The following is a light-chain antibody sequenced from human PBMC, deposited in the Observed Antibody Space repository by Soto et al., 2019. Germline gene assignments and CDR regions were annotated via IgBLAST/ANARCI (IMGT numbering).Light chain of an antibody. Sequence: DIQMTQSPSTLSASVGDRVTITCRASQSISSWLAWYQQKPGKAPKLLIYDASSLQGGVPSRFSGSGSGTEFTLTISSLQPDDFAPYYCQQYNSYSRTFGQGTKVDIK. CDR3: QQYNSYSRT. CDR2: DAS. CDR1: QSISSW. J-gene: IGKJ1*01. V-gene: IGKV1-5*01.